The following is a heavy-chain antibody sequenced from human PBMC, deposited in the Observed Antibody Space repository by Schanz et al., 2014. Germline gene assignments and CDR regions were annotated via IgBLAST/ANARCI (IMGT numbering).Heavy chain of an antibody. D-gene: IGHD2-15*01. Sequence: QVPLQESGPGLVKPSETLSLTCSVSGDSITGVSRYWGWIRQPPGKGLEWIASDCISATDYVNESLQSRVHVSKDRSKTRLSRRVPFVTAADTAVYFCARHRDEMATVSSPFDYWGQGILVTVSS. CDR1: GDSITGVSRY. J-gene: IGHJ4*02. CDR3: ARHRDEMATVSSPFDY. CDR2: DCISATD. V-gene: IGHV4-39*01.